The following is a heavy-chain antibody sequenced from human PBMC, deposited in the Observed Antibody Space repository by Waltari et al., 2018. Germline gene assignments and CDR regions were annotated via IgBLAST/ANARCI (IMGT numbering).Heavy chain of an antibody. CDR3: AKNKGLNWNYVLDY. J-gene: IGHJ4*02. CDR2: IGGSSATT. D-gene: IGHD1-7*01. V-gene: IGHV3-23*01. Sequence: QLLESGGGLVQPGGSLRLSGEASGFNFNTFAMRWVRQAPGKELEWVPEIGGSSATTFYIGSAKGRYTISRDNSKNTLYLQMNSLRAEDTAVYYCAKNKGLNWNYVLDYWGQGTLVTVSS. CDR1: GFNFNTFA.